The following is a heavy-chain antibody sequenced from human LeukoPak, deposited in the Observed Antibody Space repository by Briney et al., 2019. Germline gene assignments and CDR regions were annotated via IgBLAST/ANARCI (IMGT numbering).Heavy chain of an antibody. D-gene: IGHD6-13*01. J-gene: IGHJ4*02. CDR3: AREASSWYSFKDY. V-gene: IGHV3-48*03. CDR1: GFTFSSYE. Sequence: GGSLRLSCAASGFTFSSYEMNWVRQAPGKGLEWVSYISSSGSTIYYADSVKGRFAISRDNAKNSLYLQMNTLRAEDTAVYYCAREASSWYSFKDYWGQGTLVTVSS. CDR2: ISSSGSTI.